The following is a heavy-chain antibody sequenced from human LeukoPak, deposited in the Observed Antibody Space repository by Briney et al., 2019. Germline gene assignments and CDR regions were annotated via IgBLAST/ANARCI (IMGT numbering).Heavy chain of an antibody. CDR3: ARTLMGSSGWYDY. Sequence: SVKVSCKASGGTFSSYAISWVRQAPGQGLEWMGRIIPIFGTANYAQKFQGRVTITTDKSTSTAYMELSSLRSEDTAVYYCARTLMGSSGWYDYWGQGTLVTVSS. V-gene: IGHV1-69*05. J-gene: IGHJ4*02. CDR1: GGTFSSYA. CDR2: IIPIFGTA. D-gene: IGHD6-19*01.